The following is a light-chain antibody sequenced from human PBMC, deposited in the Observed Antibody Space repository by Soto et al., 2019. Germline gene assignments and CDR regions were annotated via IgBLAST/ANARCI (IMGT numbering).Light chain of an antibody. CDR2: DVS. CDR1: RSDIGGYDY. J-gene: IGLJ3*02. V-gene: IGLV2-14*01. Sequence: QSALTQPASGSGSPGQSITIPCTGTRSDIGGYDYVSWYQQYPGKAPKLIISDVSYRPSGVSNRFSGSKSGNTASLTFSGLQAEDEADYYCCSYTTSSTWVFGGGTKLTVL. CDR3: CSYTTSSTWV.